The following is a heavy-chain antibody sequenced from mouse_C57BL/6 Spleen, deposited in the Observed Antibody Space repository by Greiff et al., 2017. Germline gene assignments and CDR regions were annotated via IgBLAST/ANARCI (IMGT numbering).Heavy chain of an antibody. D-gene: IGHD4-1*01. Sequence: QVQLQQSGPGLVRPSQSLSITSTVSGFSLTSYGVNWVRQSPGKGLEWLGVIWSGGSTDYNAAFISRLSISKDNSKCQVFFKMNSLQADDTAISXCARLLYWDEFAYWGQGTLVTVSA. J-gene: IGHJ3*01. CDR3: ARLLYWDEFAY. CDR2: IWSGGST. CDR1: GFSLTSYG. V-gene: IGHV2-2*01.